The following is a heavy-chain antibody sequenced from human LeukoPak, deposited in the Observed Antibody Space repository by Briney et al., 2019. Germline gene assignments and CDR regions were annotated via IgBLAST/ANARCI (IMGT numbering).Heavy chain of an antibody. CDR3: ARALGVEMATRSDY. Sequence: GGSLRLSCAASGFTFSSYGMSWVRQAPGKGLEWVANIKQDGSEKYYVDSVKGRFTISRDNAKNSLYLQMNSLRAEDTAVYYCARALGVEMATRSDYWGQGTLVTVSS. CDR2: IKQDGSEK. CDR1: GFTFSSYG. V-gene: IGHV3-7*01. J-gene: IGHJ4*02. D-gene: IGHD5-24*01.